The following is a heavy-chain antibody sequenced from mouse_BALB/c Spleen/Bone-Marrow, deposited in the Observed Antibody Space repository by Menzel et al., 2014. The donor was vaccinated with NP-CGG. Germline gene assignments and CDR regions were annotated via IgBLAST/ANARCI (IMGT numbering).Heavy chain of an antibody. CDR3: ARSLRWYFGV. CDR1: GYTFTSYT. D-gene: IGHD1-1*01. V-gene: IGHV1-4*01. J-gene: IGHJ1*01. Sequence: VKLQESGAELARPGASVKMSCKASGYTFTSYTMHWAKQRPGQGLEWIGYINPSSGYTNYNQKFKDKATLTADKSSSTAYMQLSSLTSEDSAVYYCARSLRWYFGVWGAGTTVTVSS. CDR2: INPSSGYT.